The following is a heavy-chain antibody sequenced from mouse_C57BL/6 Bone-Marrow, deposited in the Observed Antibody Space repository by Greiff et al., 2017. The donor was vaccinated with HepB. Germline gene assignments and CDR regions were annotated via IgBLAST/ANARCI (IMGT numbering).Heavy chain of an antibody. CDR3: TRWKEYFDV. V-gene: IGHV1-15*01. CDR1: GYPFTDYE. Sequence: VQLQQSGAELVRPGASVTLSCKASGYPFTDYEMHWVKQTPVHGLEWIGAIDPETGGTAYNQKFKGKAILTADKSSRTAYMELRSLTSEDSAVYYCTRWKEYFDVWGTGTTVTVSS. CDR2: IDPETGGT. J-gene: IGHJ1*03.